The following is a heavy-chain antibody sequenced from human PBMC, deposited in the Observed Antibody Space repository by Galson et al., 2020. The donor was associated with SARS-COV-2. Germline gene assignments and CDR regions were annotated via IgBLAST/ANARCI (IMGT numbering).Heavy chain of an antibody. CDR1: GGSISSSSYY. CDR3: ARPATTVTTRDY. Sequence: ASETLSLTCTVSGGSISSSSYYWGWIRQPPGNGLEWIGSINYRGTTYYNPSLKSRVTISVDTSKNQFSLKLSSVTAADTAVYYCARPATTVTTRDYWGQGTLVTVSS. D-gene: IGHD4-17*01. CDR2: INYRGTT. J-gene: IGHJ4*02. V-gene: IGHV4-39*01.